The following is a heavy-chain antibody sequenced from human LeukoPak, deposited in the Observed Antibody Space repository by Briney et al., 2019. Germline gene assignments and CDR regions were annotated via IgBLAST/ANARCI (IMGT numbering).Heavy chain of an antibody. J-gene: IGHJ4*02. CDR2: IYSGGST. D-gene: IGHD3-22*01. CDR1: GFTLSSNY. V-gene: IGHV3-66*02. CDR3: AREVTPWYYDSSGYYLDY. Sequence: GGSLRLSCAASGFTLSSNYMSWVRQAPGKGLEWVSVIYSGGSTYYADSVKGRFTISRDNSKNTLYLQMNSLRAEDTAVHYCAREVTPWYYDSSGYYLDYWGQGTLVTVSS.